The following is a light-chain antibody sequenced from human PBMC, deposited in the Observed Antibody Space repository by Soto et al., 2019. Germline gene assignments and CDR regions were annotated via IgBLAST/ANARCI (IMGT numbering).Light chain of an antibody. CDR2: KAS. Sequence: DIQVTQSPSTLSGSVGDRGTITCRASQTISSWLAWYQQKPGKAPKLLIYKASTLKSGVPSRFSGSGSGTEFPLTISSLQPDDFATYYCQHYNSYSAAFGQATKVDIK. CDR1: QTISSW. V-gene: IGKV1-5*03. CDR3: QHYNSYSAA. J-gene: IGKJ1*01.